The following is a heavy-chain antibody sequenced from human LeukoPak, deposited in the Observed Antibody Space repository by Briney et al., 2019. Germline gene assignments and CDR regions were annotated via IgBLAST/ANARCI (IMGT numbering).Heavy chain of an antibody. CDR3: ARGGLSGYSYGYYFDY. J-gene: IGHJ4*02. V-gene: IGHV4-34*01. Sequence: SETLSLTCTVYGGSFSGYYWGWIRQPPGKGLEWIGEINHSGSTNYNPSLKSRVTISVDTSKNQFSLKLSSVTAADTAVYYCARGGLSGYSYGYYFDYWGQGTLVTVSS. D-gene: IGHD5-18*01. CDR1: GGSFSGYY. CDR2: INHSGST.